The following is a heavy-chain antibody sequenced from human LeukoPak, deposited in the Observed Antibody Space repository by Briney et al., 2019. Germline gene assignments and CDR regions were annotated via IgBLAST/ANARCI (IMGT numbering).Heavy chain of an antibody. CDR3: ARGRSYDFWSGYYGVFDY. J-gene: IGHJ4*02. V-gene: IGHV4-34*01. CDR1: GGSFSGYY. D-gene: IGHD3-3*01. CDR2: INHSGST. Sequence: SETLSLTCAVYGGSFSGYYWSWIRQPPGKGLEWIGEINHSGSTNYNPSLKSRVTISVDTSKNQFSLKLSSVTAADTAVYYCARGRSYDFWSGYYGVFDYWGQGTLVTVSS.